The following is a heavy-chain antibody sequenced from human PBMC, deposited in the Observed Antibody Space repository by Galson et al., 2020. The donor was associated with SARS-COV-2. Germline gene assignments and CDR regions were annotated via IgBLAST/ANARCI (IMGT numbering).Heavy chain of an antibody. D-gene: IGHD3-10*01. CDR3: ARDTDPDY. J-gene: IGHJ4*02. CDR1: GYTFTAHY. Sequence: ASVKVSCKASGYTFTAHYIHWVRQAPGQGLEWMGWINPNGGGTNYAQKFQGRVTLTRDTSISTAYMELSRLRYDDTAVYYCARDTDPDYWGQGTLVTVSS. CDR2: INPNGGGT. V-gene: IGHV1-2*02.